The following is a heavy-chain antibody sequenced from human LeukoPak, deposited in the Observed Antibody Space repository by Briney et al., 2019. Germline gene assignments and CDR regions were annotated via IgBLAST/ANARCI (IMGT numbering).Heavy chain of an antibody. D-gene: IGHD2-2*01. CDR2: IYYSGST. V-gene: IGHV4-59*01. CDR3: ATDSNTSDIPWGTCFDP. Sequence: PSETLSLTCTVSGGSISSYYWSWIRQPPGKGLEWIGYIYYSGSTNYNTYVKNRVVISVVTSKNQSSLKLSSVTTADTAVYYYATDSNTSDIPWGTCFDPWGQGTLVTVSS. J-gene: IGHJ5*02. CDR1: GGSISSYY.